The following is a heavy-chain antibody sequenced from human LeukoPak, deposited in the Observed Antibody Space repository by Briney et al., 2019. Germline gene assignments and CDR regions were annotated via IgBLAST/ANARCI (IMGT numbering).Heavy chain of an antibody. CDR1: GYTFTRYD. J-gene: IGHJ4*02. CDR3: ARGSGWLSGLDF. CDR2: MNPRSGNT. Sequence: ASVTVSCKASGYTFTRYDINWVRQAPGQGLEWMAWMNPRSGNTGYAQRFQGRVTVTGNTSMNTAYMELRSLRSDDTAVYYCARGSGWLSGLDFRGQGALVTVFS. V-gene: IGHV1-8*01. D-gene: IGHD3-10*01.